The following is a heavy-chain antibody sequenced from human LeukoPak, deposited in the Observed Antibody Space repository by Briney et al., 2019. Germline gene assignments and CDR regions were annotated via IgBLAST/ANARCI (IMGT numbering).Heavy chain of an antibody. CDR2: IYYTGST. CDR1: GGSMFSYY. Sequence: SETLSLTCSVSGGSMFSYYWSWIRLPPGEGLEWVGYIYYTGSTNYNPSLKSRVTISLDTSKKQFSLKLSSVTAADTAVYYCASSYMGMTTINFDSWGQGTLVTVSS. CDR3: ASSYMGMTTINFDS. J-gene: IGHJ4*02. V-gene: IGHV4-59*01. D-gene: IGHD3-9*01.